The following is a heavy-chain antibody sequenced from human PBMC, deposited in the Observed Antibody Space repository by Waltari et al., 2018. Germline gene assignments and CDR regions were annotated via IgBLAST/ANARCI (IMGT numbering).Heavy chain of an antibody. D-gene: IGHD3-3*01. J-gene: IGHJ6*02. CDR1: GGSFSGYY. CDR3: ARGNPQFWSDYYTPHYYYGMDV. Sequence: QVQLQQWGAGLLKPSETLSLTCAVYGGSFSGYYWSWIRQPPGKGLEWIGEINHSGSTNYNPSLKSRVTISVDTSKNQFSLKLSSVTAADTAVYYCARGNPQFWSDYYTPHYYYGMDVWGQGTTVTVSS. V-gene: IGHV4-34*01. CDR2: INHSGST.